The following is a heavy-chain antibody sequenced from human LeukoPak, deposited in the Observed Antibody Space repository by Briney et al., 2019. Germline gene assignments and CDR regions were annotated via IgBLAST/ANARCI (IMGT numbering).Heavy chain of an antibody. J-gene: IGHJ4*02. D-gene: IGHD1-26*01. CDR2: INHSGST. Sequence: SETLSLTCAVYGGSFSGYYWSWIRHPPGKGLEWIGEINHSGSTNYNPSLKSRVTISVDTSKNQFSLKLSSVTAADTAVYYCARGESGSYYTYFDYWGQGTLVTVSS. CDR1: GGSFSGYY. CDR3: ARGESGSYYTYFDY. V-gene: IGHV4-34*01.